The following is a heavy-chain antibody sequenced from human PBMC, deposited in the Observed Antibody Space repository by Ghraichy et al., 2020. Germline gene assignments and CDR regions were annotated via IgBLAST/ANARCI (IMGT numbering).Heavy chain of an antibody. Sequence: ASVNVSCKVSGYTLTELSMHWVRQAPGKGLEWMGGFDPEDGETIYAQKFQGRVTMTEDTSTDTAYMELSSLRSEDTAVYYCATEYLITIFGVVIIPPYFDYWGQGTLVTVSS. J-gene: IGHJ4*02. CDR3: ATEYLITIFGVVIIPPYFDY. CDR2: FDPEDGET. D-gene: IGHD3-3*01. CDR1: GYTLTELS. V-gene: IGHV1-24*01.